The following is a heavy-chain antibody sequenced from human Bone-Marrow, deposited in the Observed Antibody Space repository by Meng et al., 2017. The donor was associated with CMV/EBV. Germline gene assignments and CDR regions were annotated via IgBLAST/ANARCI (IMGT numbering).Heavy chain of an antibody. CDR2: ISWDGGST. CDR1: GFTFDDYA. Sequence: GESLKISCGASGFTFDDYAMHWVRQAPGKGLEWVSLISWDGGSTYYADSVKGRFTISRDNAKNSLYLQMNSLRAEDTAAYYCARTPPPVLEWLPLIYYGMDVWGQGTTVTVSS. J-gene: IGHJ6*02. D-gene: IGHD3-3*01. CDR3: ARTPPPVLEWLPLIYYGMDV. V-gene: IGHV3-43D*03.